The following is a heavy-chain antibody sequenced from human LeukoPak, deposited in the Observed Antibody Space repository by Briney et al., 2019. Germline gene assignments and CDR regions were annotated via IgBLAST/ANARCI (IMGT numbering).Heavy chain of an antibody. CDR1: GYTFTGHY. J-gene: IGHJ4*02. V-gene: IGHV1-2*02. Sequence: ASVKVSCKASGYTFTGHYIHWVRQAPGQGLEWMGWINPNSGGTNYAQKFQGRVTMTRDTSISTAYMELSRLRSDDTAVYYCARDSGSYLYYFDYWGQGTLVTVSS. CDR2: INPNSGGT. CDR3: ARDSGSYLYYFDY. D-gene: IGHD1-26*01.